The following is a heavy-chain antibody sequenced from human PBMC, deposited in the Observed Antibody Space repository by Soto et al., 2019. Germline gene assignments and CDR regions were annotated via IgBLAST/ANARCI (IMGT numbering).Heavy chain of an antibody. D-gene: IGHD3-3*01. Sequence: QVQLVQSGAEVKKPGASVKVSCKATGHTSTNYAMHWVRQAPGQRLEWMGWINAVNGNTKYSRMFQGRVTITRDTSASTAYMELSSLRFEDRSVYYCARQVEMEWGGNYYYSMDVWGQGTTVTVSS. V-gene: IGHV1-3*01. CDR1: GHTSTNYA. CDR3: ARQVEMEWGGNYYYSMDV. J-gene: IGHJ6*02. CDR2: INAVNGNT.